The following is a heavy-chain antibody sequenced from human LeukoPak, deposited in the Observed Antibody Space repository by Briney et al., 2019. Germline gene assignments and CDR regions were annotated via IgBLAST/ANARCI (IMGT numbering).Heavy chain of an antibody. CDR3: ARDGYSSGWPPAVSWHNWFYP. J-gene: IGHJ5*02. V-gene: IGHV7-4-1*02. Sequence: GASVKVSCKASGYTFTSYAMNCVRQAPGQGLEWMGWINTNTGNPTYAQGFTGRFVFSLDTSVSTAYLQISSLKAEDTAVYYCARDGYSSGWPPAVSWHNWFYPWGQGTLVTVSS. D-gene: IGHD6-19*01. CDR1: GYTFTSYA. CDR2: INTNTGNP.